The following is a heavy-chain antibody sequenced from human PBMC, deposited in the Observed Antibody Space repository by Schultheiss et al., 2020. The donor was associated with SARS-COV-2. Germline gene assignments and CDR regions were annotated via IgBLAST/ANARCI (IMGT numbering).Heavy chain of an antibody. J-gene: IGHJ5*02. Sequence: ASVKVSCKASGYTFTSYYMHWVQQAPGQGLEWMGIINPNSGGTNYAQKLQGRVTMTTDTSTSTAYMELRSLRSDDTAVYYCARVGLYGQQPWGQGTLVTVSS. V-gene: IGHV1-46*01. CDR1: GYTFTSYY. CDR3: ARVGLYGQQP. CDR2: INPNSGGT. D-gene: IGHD6-13*01.